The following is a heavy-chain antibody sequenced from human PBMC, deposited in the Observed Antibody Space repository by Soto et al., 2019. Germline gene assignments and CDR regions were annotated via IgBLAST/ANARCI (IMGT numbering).Heavy chain of an antibody. CDR1: GDSISSGNHY. J-gene: IGHJ5*02. CDR2: IFYSGTA. V-gene: IGHV4-30-4*01. CDR3: ARTDYGTAYFDP. Sequence: TLSLTYTVSGDSISSGNHYWSWIRQPPGKGLEWIGYIFYSGTAYYNPSLKSRLTISVDTSKNQFSLKLSSVTAADTAVYYCARTDYGTAYFDPWGQGSLVTVSS. D-gene: IGHD3-10*01.